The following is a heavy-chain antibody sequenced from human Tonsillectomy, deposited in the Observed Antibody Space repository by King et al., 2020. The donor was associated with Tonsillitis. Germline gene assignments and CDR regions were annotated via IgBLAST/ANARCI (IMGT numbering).Heavy chain of an antibody. D-gene: IGHD5-18*01. CDR3: ARDMGVQICANDS. V-gene: IGHV3-48*03. Sequence: MNWVRQAPGKGLEWVSYMSSSGRTIYYADSVKGRFTISRDNAKNSLYLQMNSLRAEVTAVYYCARDMGVQICANDSWGQGTLLPVSS. J-gene: IGHJ4*02. CDR2: MSSSGRTI.